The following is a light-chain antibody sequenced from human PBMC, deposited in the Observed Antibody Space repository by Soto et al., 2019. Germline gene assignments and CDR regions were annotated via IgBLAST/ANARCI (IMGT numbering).Light chain of an antibody. J-gene: IGKJ5*01. CDR1: QSLLHNDGHNY. CDR3: MQALQTPIT. Sequence: DLVMTQSPLSLPVTPGEPASISCRSSQSLLHNDGHNYLDWYLQKPGQSPQVVIYLASNRASGVPDKFSGSGSGTDFRRNISRVEAEDVGIYYCMQALQTPITFGQGTRLEIK. CDR2: LAS. V-gene: IGKV2-28*01.